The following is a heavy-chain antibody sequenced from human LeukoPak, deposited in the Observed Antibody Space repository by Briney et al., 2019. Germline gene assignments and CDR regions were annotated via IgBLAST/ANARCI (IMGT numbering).Heavy chain of an antibody. CDR2: ISGSGGST. D-gene: IGHD3-10*01. CDR1: GFTFSSYA. J-gene: IGHJ4*02. V-gene: IGHV3-23*01. Sequence: GGSLRLSCAASGFTFSSYAMSWVRQAPGKGLEWVSAISGSGGSTYYADSVKGRFTISRDNSKNTLYLQMNSLRAEDTAVYYCVKETGSGSYSYHFDYWGQGTLVTVSS. CDR3: VKETGSGSYSYHFDY.